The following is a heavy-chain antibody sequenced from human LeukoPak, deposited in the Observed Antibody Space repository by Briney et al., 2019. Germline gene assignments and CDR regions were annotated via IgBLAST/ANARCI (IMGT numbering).Heavy chain of an antibody. D-gene: IGHD6-19*01. V-gene: IGHV3-30-3*01. CDR2: ISYDGSDK. J-gene: IGHJ6*02. CDR3: ARPAGTYDYSYGMDV. CDR1: GFTFSSYG. Sequence: GRSLRLSCAASGFTFSSYGMHWVRQAPGKGLEWVAVISYDGSDKYYADSVKGRFTISRDNSKNTLYLQMNSLKAEDTAVYYCARPAGTYDYSYGMDVWGQGTTVTVSS.